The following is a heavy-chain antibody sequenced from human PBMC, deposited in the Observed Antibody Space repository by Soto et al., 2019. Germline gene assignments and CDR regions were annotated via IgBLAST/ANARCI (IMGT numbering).Heavy chain of an antibody. Sequence: GSLRLSCAASHFSLSTSCMNWIRQAPGKGLEWVANINPDGSAKYYVDSLKGRFTISRDNAKNSLDLQMNSLRAEDTAVYFCTRGSRGHWVDYWGQGALVTVSS. CDR1: HFSLSTSC. J-gene: IGHJ4*02. V-gene: IGHV3-7*03. D-gene: IGHD3-10*01. CDR2: INPDGSAK. CDR3: TRGSRGHWVDY.